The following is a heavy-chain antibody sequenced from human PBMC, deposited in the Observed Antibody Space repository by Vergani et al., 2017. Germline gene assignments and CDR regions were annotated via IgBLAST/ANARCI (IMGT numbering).Heavy chain of an antibody. CDR2: IYPGDSDT. Sequence: EVQLVQSGAEVKKPGESLKISCKGSGYSFTSYWIGWVRQMPGEGLEWMGIIYPGDSDTRYNVSFQGQVTISADKSISTAYLQWSSLKASDTAMYYCARLRRVGATTYCYFDLWGRGTLVTVSS. J-gene: IGHJ2*01. D-gene: IGHD1-26*01. CDR1: GYSFTSYW. CDR3: ARLRRVGATTYCYFDL. V-gene: IGHV5-51*01.